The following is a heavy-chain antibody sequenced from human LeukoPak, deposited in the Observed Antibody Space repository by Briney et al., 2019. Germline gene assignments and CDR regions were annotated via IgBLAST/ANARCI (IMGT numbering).Heavy chain of an antibody. V-gene: IGHV3-23*01. Sequence: GGSLRLSCAASGFTFSSYAMSWVRQAPGKGLEWVSAISGSGGSTYYADSVKGRFTISRDNSKNTLYLQINNLRADDTAVYYCAKRGMKTKYYFDFWGQGTLVTVSS. J-gene: IGHJ4*02. D-gene: IGHD1-7*01. CDR3: AKRGMKTKYYFDF. CDR2: ISGSGGST. CDR1: GFTFSSYA.